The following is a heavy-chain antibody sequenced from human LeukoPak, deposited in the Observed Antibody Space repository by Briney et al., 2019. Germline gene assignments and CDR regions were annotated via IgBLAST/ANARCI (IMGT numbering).Heavy chain of an antibody. V-gene: IGHV4-38-2*01. Sequence: KSSETLSLTCVVSGYSISSGYYWSWIRQPPGEGLEWIGNVYHSGTTSSNPSLRSRVTISVDTSKNQFSLNVTSVTAADTAVYYCARGQSSFDAWGQGTRVTASS. CDR1: GYSISSGYY. CDR2: VYHSGTT. J-gene: IGHJ3*01. CDR3: ARGQSSFDA.